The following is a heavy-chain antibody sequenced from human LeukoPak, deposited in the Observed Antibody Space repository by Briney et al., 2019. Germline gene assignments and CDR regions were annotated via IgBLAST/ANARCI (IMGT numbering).Heavy chain of an antibody. CDR1: GGSISNYY. CDR3: ARAGNDWNTGYYFDY. Sequence: SETLSLTCTVSGGSISNYYWSWIRQPPGKGLEWTGYIYLDGSTNYNPSLKSRLTISLDTSKNHISLKLSSVTAADTALYYCARAGNDWNTGYYFDYWGQGTLVTVSS. D-gene: IGHD1/OR15-1a*01. J-gene: IGHJ4*02. CDR2: IYLDGST. V-gene: IGHV4-59*01.